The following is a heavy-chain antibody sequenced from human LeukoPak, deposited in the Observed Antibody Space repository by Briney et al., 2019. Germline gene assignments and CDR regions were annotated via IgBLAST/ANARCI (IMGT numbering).Heavy chain of an antibody. CDR3: ARDMRYNSYYYYYMDV. J-gene: IGHJ6*03. Sequence: GGSLRLSCAASGFTVSSNYMSWVRQAPGKGLEWVSVIYSGGSTYYADSVKGRFTISRDNSKNTLYPQMNSLRAEDTAVYYCARDMRYNSYYYYYMDVWGKGTTVTVSS. D-gene: IGHD1-20*01. CDR2: IYSGGST. V-gene: IGHV3-66*02. CDR1: GFTVSSNY.